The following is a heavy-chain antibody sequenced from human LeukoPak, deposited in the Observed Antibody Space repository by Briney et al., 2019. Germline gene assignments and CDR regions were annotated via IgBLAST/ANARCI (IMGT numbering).Heavy chain of an antibody. V-gene: IGHV3-64D*09. Sequence: PGGSLRLSCSASGFTFSIFAMHWVRQAPGKGLEYVSGISSNGGSTYYADSLKGRFTISRDNSKNTLYLQMSSLRAEDTAVYYCARDSLTWDYGDYSAFDIWGQGTMVTVSS. CDR3: ARDSLTWDYGDYSAFDI. CDR2: ISSNGGST. J-gene: IGHJ3*02. D-gene: IGHD4-17*01. CDR1: GFTFSIFA.